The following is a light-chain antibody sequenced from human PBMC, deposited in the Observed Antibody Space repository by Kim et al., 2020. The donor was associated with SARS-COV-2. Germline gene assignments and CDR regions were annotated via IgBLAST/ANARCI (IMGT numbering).Light chain of an antibody. CDR3: KQSTSSPLT. Sequence: DIQMTQSPSSLSASVGDRVTITCRASQSISTYLNWYQYKPGKAPKVLIYDASTLHSGVPSRFSGSGSGTDFTLTISSLQPEDFATYYCKQSTSSPLTFGGGTKVDIK. CDR1: QSISTY. CDR2: DAS. V-gene: IGKV1-39*01. J-gene: IGKJ4*01.